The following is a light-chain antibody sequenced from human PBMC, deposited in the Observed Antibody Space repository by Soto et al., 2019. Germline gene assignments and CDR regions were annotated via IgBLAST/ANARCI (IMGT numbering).Light chain of an antibody. CDR3: SSYTSSSTLV. V-gene: IGLV2-14*01. Sequence: QSALTQPASVSGSPGQSITISCTGSSSDVGGYTYVSWYQQHPGKAPKLMIYDVSNRPSGISNRFSGSKSGNTASLTLSGLQAEDEAYYYCSSYTSSSTLVFGGGTKLTVL. CDR2: DVS. J-gene: IGLJ2*01. CDR1: SSDVGGYTY.